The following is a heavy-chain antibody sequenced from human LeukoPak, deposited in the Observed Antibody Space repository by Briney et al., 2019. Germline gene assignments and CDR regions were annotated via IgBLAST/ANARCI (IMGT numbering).Heavy chain of an antibody. CDR1: GGSISSYY. V-gene: IGHV4-59*08. D-gene: IGHD6-19*01. CDR2: MYYSGST. J-gene: IGHJ4*02. Sequence: SETLSLTCTVSGGSISSYYWSWIRQPPGTGLERIGYMYYSGSTHYNLSLKSRVTISVDTSKNQFSLKLSSVAAADTAVYYCARHFKPGIAVAGKYYFDYWGQGTLVTVSS. CDR3: ARHFKPGIAVAGKYYFDY.